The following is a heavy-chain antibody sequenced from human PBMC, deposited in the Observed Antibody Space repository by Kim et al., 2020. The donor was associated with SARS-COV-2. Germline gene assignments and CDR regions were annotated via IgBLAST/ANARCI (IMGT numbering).Heavy chain of an antibody. CDR3: ARVGVGKDLPYYYGMDV. V-gene: IGHV1-18*01. Sequence: ASVKVSCKASGYTFTSYGISWVRQAPGQGLEWMGWISAYNGNTNYAQKLQGRVTMTTDTSTSTAYMELRSLRSDDTAVYYCARVGVGKDLPYYYGMDVWGQGTTVTVSS. D-gene: IGHD3-10*01. CDR2: ISAYNGNT. J-gene: IGHJ6*02. CDR1: GYTFTSYG.